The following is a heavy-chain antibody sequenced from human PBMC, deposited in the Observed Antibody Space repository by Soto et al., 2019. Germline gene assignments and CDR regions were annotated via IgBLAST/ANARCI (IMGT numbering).Heavy chain of an antibody. J-gene: IGHJ4*02. D-gene: IGHD1-26*01. CDR2: VSAYNRNT. V-gene: IGHV1-18*04. Sequence: QVRLVQSGLEVKKPGASVRLSCKTSGYTFTNYGVTWVRQAPGQGLEWMGWVSAYNRNTNYAQKVEDRVIMTADTSTSPAYLELRNLKSDDTAVYHCARERQWEPLLYWGEGTLVTVS. CDR1: GYTFTNYG. CDR3: ARERQWEPLLY.